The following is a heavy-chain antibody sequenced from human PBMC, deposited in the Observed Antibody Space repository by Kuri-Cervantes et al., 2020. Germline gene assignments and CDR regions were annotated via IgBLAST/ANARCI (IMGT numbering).Heavy chain of an antibody. CDR2: INHSGST. Sequence: SETLSLTCAVYGGSFSGYYWSWIRQPPGKGLEWIGEINHSGSTNYNPSLKSRVTISVDTSKNQFSLKLSSVTAADTAVYYGAVGAGHNWFDPWGQGTPVTVSS. CDR3: AVGAGHNWFDP. V-gene: IGHV4-34*03. D-gene: IGHD3-16*01. J-gene: IGHJ5*02. CDR1: GGSFSGYY.